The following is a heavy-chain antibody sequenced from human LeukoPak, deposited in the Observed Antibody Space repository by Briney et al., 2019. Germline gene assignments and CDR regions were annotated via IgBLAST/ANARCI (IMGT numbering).Heavy chain of an antibody. CDR3: AKVDTAMAFEGY. Sequence: GGSLRLSCAASGFTFSSYEMNWVRQAPGKGLEWVSYISSSGSTIYYADSVKGRFTISRDNSKNTLYLQMNSLRAEDTAVYYCAKVDTAMAFEGYWGQGTLVTVSS. J-gene: IGHJ4*02. CDR1: GFTFSSYE. V-gene: IGHV3-48*03. D-gene: IGHD5-18*01. CDR2: ISSSGSTI.